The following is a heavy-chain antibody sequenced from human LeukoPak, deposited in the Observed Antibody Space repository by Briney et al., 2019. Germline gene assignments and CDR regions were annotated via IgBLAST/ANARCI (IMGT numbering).Heavy chain of an antibody. J-gene: IGHJ6*04. CDR1: GFTFSSYS. V-gene: IGHV3-21*01. CDR2: ISSSSSYI. D-gene: IGHD3-10*01. CDR3: ASSTSYYYGSGSFYGMDV. Sequence: GGSLRLSCAASGFTFSSYSMNWVRQAPVKGLEWVSSISSSSSYIYYADSVKGRFTISRDNAKNSLYLQMNSLRAEDTAVYYCASSTSYYYGSGSFYGMDVWGKGTTATVSS.